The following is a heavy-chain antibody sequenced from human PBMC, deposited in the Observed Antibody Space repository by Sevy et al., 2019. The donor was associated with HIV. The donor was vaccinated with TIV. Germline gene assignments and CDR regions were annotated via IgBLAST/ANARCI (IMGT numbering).Heavy chain of an antibody. CDR2: ISYDGSRK. D-gene: IGHD2-2*01. CDR1: GFTFSSFA. Sequence: GGSLRLSCAASGFTFSSFAMHWVRQAPGKGREWVAVISYDGSRKYYPNSVKGGFTISRDNAKNKLYLQMIRLRPEETAVYFCAILGVDCVSTNCYGMRSLSFDFWGQGTLVTVSS. V-gene: IGHV3-30-3*01. CDR3: AILGVDCVSTNCYGMRSLSFDF. J-gene: IGHJ4*02.